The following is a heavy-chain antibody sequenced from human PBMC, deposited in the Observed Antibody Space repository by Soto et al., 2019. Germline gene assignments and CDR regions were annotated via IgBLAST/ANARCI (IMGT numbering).Heavy chain of an antibody. CDR1: GGSISNNNYH. J-gene: IGHJ4*02. D-gene: IGHD3-16*01. Sequence: SETLSLTCSVSGGSISNNNYHWGWIRQPPGKGLEWMGSIYYRGNTYYNPSLRSRITISVDTSRNQFSLALSSVTAADTAVYFCARLRGGCPADFRGQGTLVTVSS. CDR2: IYYRGNT. CDR3: ARLRGGCPADF. V-gene: IGHV4-39*01.